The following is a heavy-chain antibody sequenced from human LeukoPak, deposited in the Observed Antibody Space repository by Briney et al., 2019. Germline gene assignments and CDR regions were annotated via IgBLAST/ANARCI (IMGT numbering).Heavy chain of an antibody. D-gene: IGHD5-18*01. Sequence: RASVKVSCKASGYTFTSYGISWVRQAPGQGLEWMGWNSAYNGNTNYAQKLQGRVTMTTDPSTSTAYMELRSLRSDDTAVYYCARDTWGIQLWPFDYWGQGTLVTVSS. CDR2: NSAYNGNT. CDR1: GYTFTSYG. CDR3: ARDTWGIQLWPFDY. V-gene: IGHV1-18*01. J-gene: IGHJ4*02.